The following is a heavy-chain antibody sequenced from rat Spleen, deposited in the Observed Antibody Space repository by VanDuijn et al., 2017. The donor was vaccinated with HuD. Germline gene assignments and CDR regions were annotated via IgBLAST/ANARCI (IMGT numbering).Heavy chain of an antibody. Sequence: EVQMVESGGGLVQPGRSLKLSCAASGFTYSNYVMAWFRQAPTKGLEWVASISTGGGKTYYRDSVKGRFTISRDYAKNTLFLQMDSLRSEDTATYYCARRHYGYTDYFDYWGQGVMVPVSS. CDR2: ISTGGGKT. V-gene: IGHV5S13*01. J-gene: IGHJ2*01. CDR3: ARRHYGYTDYFDY. CDR1: GFTYSNYV. D-gene: IGHD1-11*01.